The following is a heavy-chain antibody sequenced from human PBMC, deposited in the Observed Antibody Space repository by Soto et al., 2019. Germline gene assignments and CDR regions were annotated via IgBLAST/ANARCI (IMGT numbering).Heavy chain of an antibody. Sequence: GGSLRLSCEGSGFTSSSYVMHWVRQAPGKGLEWVALISYDGSKKNYADSVKGRFTISRDNSKNMMYLQMNSLRPEDTAVYYCARGVFYYYDSSGYSPDYWGQGTLVTVSS. J-gene: IGHJ4*02. V-gene: IGHV3-30-3*01. CDR3: ARGVFYYYDSSGYSPDY. D-gene: IGHD3-22*01. CDR1: GFTSSSYV. CDR2: ISYDGSKK.